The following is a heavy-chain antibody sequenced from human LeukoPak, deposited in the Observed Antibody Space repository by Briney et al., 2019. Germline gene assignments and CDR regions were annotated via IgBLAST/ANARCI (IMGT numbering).Heavy chain of an antibody. Sequence: SVKVSCKASGGTFSSYAISWVRQAPGQALEWMGWITPFNGNTNYAQQFQDRVTITRDRSRNTVYMELNSLRFEDTAMHYCARSPFSGDDDAFDIWGQGTMVTVSS. CDR1: GGTFSSYA. J-gene: IGHJ3*02. CDR3: ARSPFSGDDDAFDI. D-gene: IGHD5-12*01. CDR2: ITPFNGNT. V-gene: IGHV1-45*02.